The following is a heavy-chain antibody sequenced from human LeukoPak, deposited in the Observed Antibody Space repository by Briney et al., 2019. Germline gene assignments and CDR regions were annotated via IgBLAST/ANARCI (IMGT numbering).Heavy chain of an antibody. CDR3: AKVYQSGWPYFDY. CDR2: FKKRGYDT. D-gene: IGHD6-19*01. Sequence: PGGSLRLSCVVSGFDLSAYAMSWVRQAPGKGLEWVSGFKKRGYDTDYADSVKGRFTISRDNSQNTVYLQMTSLRSEDTAMYFCAKVYQSGWPYFDYWGQGALVTVSS. V-gene: IGHV3-23*01. J-gene: IGHJ4*02. CDR1: GFDLSAYA.